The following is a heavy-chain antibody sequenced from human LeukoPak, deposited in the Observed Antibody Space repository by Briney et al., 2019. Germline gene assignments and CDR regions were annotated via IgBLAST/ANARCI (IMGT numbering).Heavy chain of an antibody. V-gene: IGHV3-23*01. CDR1: GFTFSSYA. D-gene: IGHD3-22*01. Sequence: GGSLRLSCAASGFTFSSYAMSWVCQAPGKGLEWVSAITGSGGSTYYADSVKGRFTISRDNSKNTLYLQMNSLRAEDTAVYYCAKRGASGSYNWFDPWGQGTLVTVSS. J-gene: IGHJ5*02. CDR3: AKRGASGSYNWFDP. CDR2: ITGSGGST.